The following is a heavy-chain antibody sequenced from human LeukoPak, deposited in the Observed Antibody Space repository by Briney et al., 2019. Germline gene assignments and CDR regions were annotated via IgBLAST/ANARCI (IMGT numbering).Heavy chain of an antibody. V-gene: IGHV3-23*01. J-gene: IGHJ4*02. CDR3: AKKVSIAGTSFDY. CDR1: GFTFGSYA. Sequence: GSLRLSCVASGFTFGSYAMSWVRQAPGKGLEWVSAISGSGATYYADSLKGRFTISRDNSKNTVYLQINRLRAEDTAVYYCAKKVSIAGTSFDYWGQGTLVTVSS. D-gene: IGHD6-6*01. CDR2: ISGSGAT.